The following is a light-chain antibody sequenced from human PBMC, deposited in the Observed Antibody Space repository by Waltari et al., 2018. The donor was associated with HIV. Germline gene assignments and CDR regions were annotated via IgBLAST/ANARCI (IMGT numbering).Light chain of an antibody. CDR2: MNE. Sequence: QPKMTQAPSASKTPGQRITMSCSGSKSNIGNNFIYWYQQIPGAAPSLVLAMNERRPAGVPDRFSGTKSGTSAFLAITDLRLDDEATYVCASWDDNLRHWVFGGGTKLTVL. J-gene: IGLJ3*02. CDR1: KSNIGNNF. CDR3: ASWDDNLRHWV. V-gene: IGLV1-47*01.